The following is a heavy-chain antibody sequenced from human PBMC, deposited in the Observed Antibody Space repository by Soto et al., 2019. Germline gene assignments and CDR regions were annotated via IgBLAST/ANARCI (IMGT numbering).Heavy chain of an antibody. D-gene: IGHD6-13*01. J-gene: IGHJ3*02. CDR1: GFTFNTYW. CDR3: ARVGHLGAVYSSSWDAFDI. CDR2: INQDESEK. V-gene: IGHV3-7*03. Sequence: PGGSLRLSCAASGFTFNTYWMSWVRQAPGKGLEWVANINQDESEKFYVGSVKGRFTVSRDNAKHLLYLQMSSLRGEDTAVYFCARVGHLGAVYSSSWDAFDIWGQGTMVTVSS.